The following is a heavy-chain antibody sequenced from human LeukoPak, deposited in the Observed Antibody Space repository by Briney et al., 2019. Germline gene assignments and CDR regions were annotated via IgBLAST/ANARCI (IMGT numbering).Heavy chain of an antibody. J-gene: IGHJ6*02. D-gene: IGHD3-10*01. V-gene: IGHV3-48*03. CDR1: GFTFSNYE. Sequence: PGGSLRLSCAASGFTFSNYEMNWVRQAPGKGPEWISYIGGSGVTKRYADSVKGRFSISRDNAKNSLDLQMNSLRVEDMGVYYCARADYYGSPGHFGMDVWGRGTTVTVSS. CDR2: IGGSGVTK. CDR3: ARADYYGSPGHFGMDV.